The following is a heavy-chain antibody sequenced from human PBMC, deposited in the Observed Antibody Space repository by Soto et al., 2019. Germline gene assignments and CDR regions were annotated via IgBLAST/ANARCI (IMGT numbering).Heavy chain of an antibody. Sequence: RASVKVSCKASGYPFTSYGIHWVRQAPGQRLEWTGWINAGNGNTKYSEKFQGRVTITRDTSASTAYLELSSLRSEDTAVYYCARDPNDSSAYYHHYYYGMDVWGQGTTVTVSS. CDR3: ARDPNDSSAYYHHYYYGMDV. J-gene: IGHJ6*02. CDR2: INAGNGNT. D-gene: IGHD3-22*01. V-gene: IGHV1-3*01. CDR1: GYPFTSYG.